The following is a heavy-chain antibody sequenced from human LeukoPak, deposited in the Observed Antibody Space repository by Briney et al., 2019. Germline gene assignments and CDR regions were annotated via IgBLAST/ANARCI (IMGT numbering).Heavy chain of an antibody. J-gene: IGHJ4*02. CDR2: IYWDDEK. CDR3: AHLNFYNDGGYSRAFDY. V-gene: IGHV2-5*02. D-gene: IGHD2-15*01. CDR1: GFSLTTYGVG. Sequence: ESGPTLVKPIQTLTLTCTFSGFSLTTYGVGVGWIRQPPGKALEGLALIYWDDEKRYRPSLRTRLTITKDTSKSQVVLTLTNMDPVDAATYYCAHLNFYNDGGYSRAFDYWGQGTLVTVSS.